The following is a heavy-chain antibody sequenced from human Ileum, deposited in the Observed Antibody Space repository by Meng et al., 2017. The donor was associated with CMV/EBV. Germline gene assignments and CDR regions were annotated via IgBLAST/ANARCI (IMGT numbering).Heavy chain of an antibody. D-gene: IGHD3-22*01. V-gene: IGHV3-11*06. CDR3: ARGHYDSF. J-gene: IGHJ4*02. CDR1: GFSFSDFH. Sequence: QVLLVGSGGVLVKPGGSLRLSCGASGFSFSDFHMNWIRQAPGKGPEWVSFISRDNTYTNYADSVKGRFTISRDNAKNLLFLQMNSLRVEDTALYYCARGHYDSFWGRGTLVTVSS. CDR2: ISRDNTYT.